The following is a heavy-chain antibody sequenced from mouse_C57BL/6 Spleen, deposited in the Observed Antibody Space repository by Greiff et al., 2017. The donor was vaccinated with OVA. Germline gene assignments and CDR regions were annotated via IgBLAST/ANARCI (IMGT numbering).Heavy chain of an antibody. D-gene: IGHD2-5*01. CDR3: AIEGSNYPYYFDY. J-gene: IGHJ2*01. V-gene: IGHV1-74*01. CDR2: IHPSDSDT. CDR1: GYTFTSYW. Sequence: QVHVKQPGAELVKPGASVKVSCKASGYTFTSYWMHWVKQRPGQGLEWIGRIHPSDSDTNYNQKFKGKATLTVDKSSSTAYMQLSSLTSEDSAVDYCAIEGSNYPYYFDYWGQGTTLTVSS.